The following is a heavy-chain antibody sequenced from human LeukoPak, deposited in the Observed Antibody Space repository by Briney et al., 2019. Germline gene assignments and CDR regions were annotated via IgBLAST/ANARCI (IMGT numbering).Heavy chain of an antibody. CDR1: GFIFDDYA. J-gene: IGHJ2*01. Sequence: GGSLRLSCAASGFIFDDYAMHWVRQAPGEGLEWVSLISGDGGKPYYSDSVKGRFTISRDNSENSLSLQMNSLRTEDTALYYCGKDGYGSQGDWYFDLWGRGTLVTVSS. CDR2: ISGDGGKP. V-gene: IGHV3-43*02. D-gene: IGHD4-17*01. CDR3: GKDGYGSQGDWYFDL.